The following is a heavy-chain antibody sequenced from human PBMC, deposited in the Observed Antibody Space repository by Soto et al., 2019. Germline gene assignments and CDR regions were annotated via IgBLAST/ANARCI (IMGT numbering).Heavy chain of an antibody. V-gene: IGHV1-69*12. CDR2: IIPIFGTA. D-gene: IGHD6-19*01. CDR1: VGTFSSYA. J-gene: IGHJ4*02. CDR3: ASPGIAVAGTGGFDY. Sequence: QVQLVQSGAEVKKPGSSEKVSCKDSVGTFSSYAISWVRQAPGQGLEWMGGIIPIFGTANYAQKFQGRVTITADESTSTAYMELSSLRSEDTAVYYCASPGIAVAGTGGFDYWGQGTLVTVSS.